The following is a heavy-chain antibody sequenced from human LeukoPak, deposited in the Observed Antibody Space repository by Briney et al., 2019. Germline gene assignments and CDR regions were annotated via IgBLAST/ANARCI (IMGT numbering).Heavy chain of an antibody. V-gene: IGHV4-59*11. CDR3: ARVDGHDAFDI. D-gene: IGHD5-24*01. J-gene: IGHJ3*02. Sequence: SETLSLTCSVSGGSISSHYWSWIRQPPGNGLEWIGYIYYSGSTNYNPSLKSRVTISVDTSKNQFSLKLSSVTAADTAVYYCARVDGHDAFDIWGQGTMVTVSS. CDR2: IYYSGST. CDR1: GGSISSHY.